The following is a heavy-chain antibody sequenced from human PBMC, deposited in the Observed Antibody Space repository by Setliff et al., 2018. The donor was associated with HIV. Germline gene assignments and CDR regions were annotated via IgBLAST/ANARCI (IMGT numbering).Heavy chain of an antibody. J-gene: IGHJ4*02. V-gene: IGHV4-59*11. CDR2: VSFTGSA. D-gene: IGHD1-26*01. Sequence: SETLSLTCTVSGASITSHYWNWIRQPPRKGLEWIGCVSFTGSANYNPSLKSRVTISVDTSKNQFSLKLSSVTAADTAVYYCARGLVGVSRTGLAYWGQGILVTVSS. CDR3: ARGLVGVSRTGLAY. CDR1: GASITSHY.